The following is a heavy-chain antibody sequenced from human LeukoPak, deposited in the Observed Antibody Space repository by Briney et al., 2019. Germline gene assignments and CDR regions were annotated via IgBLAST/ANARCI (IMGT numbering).Heavy chain of an antibody. V-gene: IGHV3-23*01. D-gene: IGHD5-12*01. CDR1: GFTFSSYA. Sequence: GGSLTLSSAASGFTFSSYAMSWVRQAPGKGLEWVSTISGSGGSTYYADSVKGRFTTSRDNSKNTLYLQMNSLRAEDTAVYYCAKGRNNGYVSDAFDIWGQGTMVTVSS. CDR3: AKGRNNGYVSDAFDI. CDR2: ISGSGGST. J-gene: IGHJ3*02.